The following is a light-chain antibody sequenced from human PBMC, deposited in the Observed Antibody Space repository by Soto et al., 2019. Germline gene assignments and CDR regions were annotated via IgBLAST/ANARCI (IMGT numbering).Light chain of an antibody. Sequence: EIVMTQSPATLSVSPGERATLSCRASQSVSSNLAWYQQKPGQAPRLLIYGASARATGIPARFTGSGSGTEFTLTISSLQSEDFAVYYCQQRNNWPAISFGQGTRLEIK. CDR2: GAS. CDR1: QSVSSN. J-gene: IGKJ5*01. V-gene: IGKV3-15*01. CDR3: QQRNNWPAIS.